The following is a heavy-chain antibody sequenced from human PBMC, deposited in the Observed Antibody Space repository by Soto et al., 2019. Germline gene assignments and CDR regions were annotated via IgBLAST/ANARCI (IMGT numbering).Heavy chain of an antibody. V-gene: IGHV3-30-3*01. CDR3: ARVDALLWFGELYGMDV. CDR2: ISYDGSNK. J-gene: IGHJ6*02. Sequence: GGSLRLSCAASGFTFSSYAMHWVRQAPGKGLEWVAVISYDGSNKYYADSVKGRFTISRDNSKNTLYLQMNSLRAEDTAVYYCARVDALLWFGELYGMDVWGQGTTVTVSS. D-gene: IGHD3-10*01. CDR1: GFTFSSYA.